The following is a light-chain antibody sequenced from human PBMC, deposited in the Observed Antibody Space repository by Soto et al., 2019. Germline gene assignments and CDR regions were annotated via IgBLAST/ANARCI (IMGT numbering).Light chain of an antibody. CDR1: QGISTY. Sequence: DIQMTQSPSSLSASVGDRVTITCRASQGISTYLNWYQQIPGKAPKLLIYAASSLQSGVPSRFSGSGSETDFTLTISSLQPEDIATYYCQQYNSAPWTFGQGTKVDI. J-gene: IGKJ1*01. V-gene: IGKV1-39*01. CDR2: AAS. CDR3: QQYNSAPWT.